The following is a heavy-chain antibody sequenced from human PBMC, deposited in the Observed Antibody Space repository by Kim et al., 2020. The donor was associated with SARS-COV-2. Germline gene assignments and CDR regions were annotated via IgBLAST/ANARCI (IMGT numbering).Heavy chain of an antibody. V-gene: IGHV3-30*02. J-gene: IGHJ4*02. Sequence: NRQSVQNRVTTSRDNYKNTLELQMNSRRAEDTAVYYCEKDRLWGNDYFDYWGPGTLVTVSS. CDR3: EKDRLWGNDYFDY. D-gene: IGHD3-16*01.